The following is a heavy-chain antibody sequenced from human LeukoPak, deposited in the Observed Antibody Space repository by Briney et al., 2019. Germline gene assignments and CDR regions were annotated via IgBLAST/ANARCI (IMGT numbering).Heavy chain of an antibody. J-gene: IGHJ3*02. CDR3: ANGDYGAFDI. D-gene: IGHD4-17*01. V-gene: IGHV3-30*18. Sequence: SGGSLTLSCAASGFTFSSYGMHWVRQAPGKGLEWVAVISYDGSNKYYADSVKGRFTISRDNSKNTLYLQMNSLRAEDTAVYYCANGDYGAFDIWGQGTMVTVSS. CDR2: ISYDGSNK. CDR1: GFTFSSYG.